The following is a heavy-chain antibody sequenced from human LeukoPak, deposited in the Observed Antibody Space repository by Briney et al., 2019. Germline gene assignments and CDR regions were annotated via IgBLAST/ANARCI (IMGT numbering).Heavy chain of an antibody. CDR2: INPDGSRI. CDR1: GFTFSTSW. D-gene: IGHD3-10*01. Sequence: GGSLRLSCAASGFTFSTSWMTWVRQAPGKGLDWLGNINPDGSRINYVDSVKGRFTISRDNAKSSLFLQMNSLRAEDTAVYYCARARGAGPGAHFDYWGQGTPVIVSS. J-gene: IGHJ4*02. V-gene: IGHV3-7*03. CDR3: ARARGAGPGAHFDY.